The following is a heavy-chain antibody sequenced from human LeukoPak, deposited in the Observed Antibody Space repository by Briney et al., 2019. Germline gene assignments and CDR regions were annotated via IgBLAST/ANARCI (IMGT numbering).Heavy chain of an antibody. CDR2: IIPIFGTT. D-gene: IGHD2-15*01. J-gene: IGHJ4*02. CDR3: ARAGGYCGRISCPYYFDY. V-gene: IGHV1-69*06. CDR1: GGTFSSYS. Sequence: GASVKVSCKASGGTFSSYSINWVRQAPGLGLEWMGGIIPIFGTTNYAQRFQDRVTITADKSTSTAFLELSSLRSEDTAVYYCARAGGYCGRISCPYYFDYWGQGSLVAVSS.